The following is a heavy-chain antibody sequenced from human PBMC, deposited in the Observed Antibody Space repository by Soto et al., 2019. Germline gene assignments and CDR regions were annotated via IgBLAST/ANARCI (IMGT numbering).Heavy chain of an antibody. Sequence: QVQLQESGPGLVKPSETLSLTCTVSGGSISSYYWSWIRQPPGKGLEWIGYIYYSGSTNYNPSLKSRVTLSVDTSTNQFSLRLSSVTAADPAVYYCARRYGSCFDYWGQGTLVTVSS. CDR2: IYYSGST. V-gene: IGHV4-59*08. J-gene: IGHJ4*02. D-gene: IGHD5-18*01. CDR1: GGSISSYY. CDR3: ARRYGSCFDY.